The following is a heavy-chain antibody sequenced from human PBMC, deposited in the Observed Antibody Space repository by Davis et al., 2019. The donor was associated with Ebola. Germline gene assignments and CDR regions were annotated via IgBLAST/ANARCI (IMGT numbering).Heavy chain of an antibody. CDR2: IYYSGST. CDR3: ARDCTGGVCYYGMDV. CDR1: GCSISSHY. V-gene: IGHV4-59*11. J-gene: IGHJ6*02. D-gene: IGHD2-8*02. Sequence: PSETLSLTCTVSGCSISSHYWSWTRQPPGKGLEWIGYIYYSGSTNYNPSLKSRVTISVDTSKNQFSLKLRSVTAADTAVYYCARDCTGGVCYYGMDVWGQGTTVTVSS.